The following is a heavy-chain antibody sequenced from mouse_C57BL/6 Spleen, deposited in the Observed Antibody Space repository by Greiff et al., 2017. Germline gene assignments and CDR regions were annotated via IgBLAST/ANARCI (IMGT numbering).Heavy chain of an antibody. D-gene: IGHD2-3*01. J-gene: IGHJ1*03. V-gene: IGHV1-55*01. CDR2: IYPGSGST. CDR1: GYTFTSYW. Sequence: VLLQQPGAELVKPGASVKMSCTASGYTFTSYWITWVKQRPGQGLEWIGNIYPGSGSTNYNEKFKSKATLTVDTSSSTAYMHLSSLTSEDSAVYYCAIYDGYPCWYFDVWGKGTTLTVSS. CDR3: AIYDGYPCWYFDV.